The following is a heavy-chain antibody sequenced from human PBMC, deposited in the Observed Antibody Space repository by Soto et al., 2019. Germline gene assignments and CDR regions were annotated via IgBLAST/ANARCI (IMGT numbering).Heavy chain of an antibody. CDR2: IYYSGST. J-gene: IGHJ6*02. D-gene: IGHD3-10*01. CDR3: AREGWVRGVISPFYYYGMGV. V-gene: IGHV4-59*01. CDR1: GGSIISYY. Sequence: PSGTLYLTCTVSGGSIISYYWSWIRQPPGKGLDWIGYIYYSGSTNYNPSLKSRVTISVDTSKNQFSLKLSSVTAADTAVYYCAREGWVRGVISPFYYYGMGVWGQGTTVTVSS.